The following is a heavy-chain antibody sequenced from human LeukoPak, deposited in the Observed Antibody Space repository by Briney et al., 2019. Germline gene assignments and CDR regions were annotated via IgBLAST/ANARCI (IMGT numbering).Heavy chain of an antibody. J-gene: IGHJ4*02. Sequence: GGSLRLSCVGSEFTFGSYAMTWVRQAPGKGLEWVSSISSSSSYIYYADSVKGRFTISRDNAKNSLYLQMNSLRAEDTAVYYCARDGSGISLFDYWGQGTLVTVSS. CDR2: ISSSSSYI. CDR1: EFTFGSYA. CDR3: ARDGSGISLFDY. V-gene: IGHV3-21*01. D-gene: IGHD6-13*01.